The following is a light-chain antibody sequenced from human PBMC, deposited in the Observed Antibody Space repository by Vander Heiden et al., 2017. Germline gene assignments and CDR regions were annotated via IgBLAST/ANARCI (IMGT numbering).Light chain of an antibody. J-gene: IGKJ1*01. CDR1: QRVLYSSNNKNY. V-gene: IGKV4-1*01. CDR3: QQDDSTPQT. CDR2: WAS. Sequence: DIAMTQSPHSLAVSLGERATINCKSSQRVLYSSNNKNYLAWYQQKPGQPPKLLIYWASTRESGVPDRFSGSGSGTDFTLTISSLQAEDVAVYYCQQDDSTPQTFGQGTKVEIK.